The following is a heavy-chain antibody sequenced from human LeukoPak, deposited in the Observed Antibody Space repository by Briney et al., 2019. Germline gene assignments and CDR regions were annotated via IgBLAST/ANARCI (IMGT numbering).Heavy chain of an antibody. V-gene: IGHV3-74*01. CDR2: INRDGSST. CDR3: GRGTFYNYGHLDY. Sequence: GGSLRLSCAASGFTFSSYWMHWVRQAPGKGLVWVSRINRDGSSTSYADSVKGRFTISRDNAKNTLYLQMNSLRAEDTAVYYCGRGTFYNYGHLDYWGQGTLVTVSS. J-gene: IGHJ4*02. CDR1: GFTFSSYW. D-gene: IGHD5-18*01.